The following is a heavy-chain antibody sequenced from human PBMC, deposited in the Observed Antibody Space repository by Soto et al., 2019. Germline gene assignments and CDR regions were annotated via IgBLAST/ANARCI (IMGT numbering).Heavy chain of an antibody. Sequence: EVQLLESGGGLVQPGGSMRLSCAASGFTFSSYAMSWVRQAPGKGLEWVSAISGSGGSTYYADSVKGRFTISRDNSKNTLNLQMNSLRAEDTAVYYCAKDLPGIVVVITGYYYGMDVWGQGTTVTVSS. CDR2: ISGSGGST. J-gene: IGHJ6*02. CDR3: AKDLPGIVVVITGYYYGMDV. D-gene: IGHD3-22*01. CDR1: GFTFSSYA. V-gene: IGHV3-23*01.